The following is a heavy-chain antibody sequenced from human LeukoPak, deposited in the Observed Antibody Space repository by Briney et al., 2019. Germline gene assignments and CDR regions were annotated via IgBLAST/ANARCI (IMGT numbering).Heavy chain of an antibody. J-gene: IGHJ4*02. CDR1: GYTFTSYA. CDR2: SAADNGNT. V-gene: IGHV1-3*02. D-gene: IGHD3-3*01. Sequence: ASVKVSCKASGYTFTSYAVHWLRQAPGQRPEWMGWSAADNGNTKYSQDFQGRVSITRDTSASTAYMELSSLRSDDMAVYYCARGIGYTIDYWGQGILVTVSS. CDR3: ARGIGYTIDY.